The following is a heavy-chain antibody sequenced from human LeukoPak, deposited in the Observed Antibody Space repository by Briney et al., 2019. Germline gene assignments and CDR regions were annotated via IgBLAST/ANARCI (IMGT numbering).Heavy chain of an antibody. Sequence: ASVKLSCKASGYTFTSYYMHWVRQAPGQGLEWMGIINPSGGSTSYAQKFQGRVTMTRDTSTSTVYMELSSLRSEDTAVYYCARDYVVPAAMSHPTTIGWFDPWGQGTLVTVSS. D-gene: IGHD2-2*01. CDR2: INPSGGST. V-gene: IGHV1-46*01. CDR1: GYTFTSYY. CDR3: ARDYVVPAAMSHPTTIGWFDP. J-gene: IGHJ5*02.